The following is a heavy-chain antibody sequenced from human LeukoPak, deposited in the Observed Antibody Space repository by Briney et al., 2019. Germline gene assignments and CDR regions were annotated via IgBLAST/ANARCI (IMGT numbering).Heavy chain of an antibody. CDR1: GGSISSGDYY. CDR3: ARDPWVAPSYFDY. CDR2: IYYSGST. Sequence: SETLSLTCTVSGGSISSGDYYWSWIRQPPGKGLEWIGYIYYSGSTYYNPSLKSRVTISVDTSKNQFSLKLSSVTAADTAVYYCARDPWVAPSYFDYWGQGTLDTVSS. V-gene: IGHV4-30-4*08. J-gene: IGHJ4*02. D-gene: IGHD5-12*01.